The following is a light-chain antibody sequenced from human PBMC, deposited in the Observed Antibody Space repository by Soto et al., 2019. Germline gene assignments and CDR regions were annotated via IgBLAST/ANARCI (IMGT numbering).Light chain of an antibody. Sequence: QSVLTQPASVSGSPGQSITISCTGTSSDIGGYNYVSWYQQHPGKAPKLMLYEVSNRPSGVSNRFSGFKSGNTASLTITGLPAEDEADYYCNSYTSSSTLYVFGTGTKVTVL. CDR3: NSYTSSSTLYV. CDR2: EVS. J-gene: IGLJ1*01. CDR1: SSDIGGYNY. V-gene: IGLV2-14*01.